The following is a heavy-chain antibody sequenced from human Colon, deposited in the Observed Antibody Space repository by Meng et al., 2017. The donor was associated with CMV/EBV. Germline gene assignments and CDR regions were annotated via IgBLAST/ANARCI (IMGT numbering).Heavy chain of an antibody. J-gene: IGHJ6*02. CDR3: ARDSLIWFGDEESKYHYYGMDV. D-gene: IGHD3-10*01. V-gene: IGHV3-53*01. CDR1: GFTVSGNY. Sequence: GRSLRLSCAASGFTVSGNYRSWFRQAPGKGLEWVSLIYSGGRTFYTDSVKGRFTISRDNSKNTVYLQMKSLRAEDSAVYYCARDSLIWFGDEESKYHYYGMDVWGQGTTVTVSS. CDR2: IYSGGRT.